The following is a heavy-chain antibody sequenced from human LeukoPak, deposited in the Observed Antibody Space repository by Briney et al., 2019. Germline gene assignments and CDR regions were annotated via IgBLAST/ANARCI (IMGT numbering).Heavy chain of an antibody. J-gene: IGHJ6*02. D-gene: IGHD2-8*01. Sequence: GGSLRLSCAASGFTVSSNQMNWVGQAPGKGLEGVSFISSSGSTIYYADSVEGRFTISRNNAENSLYLQMHSLRAEDTAVYYCARDNGKHDGPYYYYGMDVWGQGTTVTVSS. CDR3: ARDNGKHDGPYYYYGMDV. V-gene: IGHV3-48*03. CDR2: ISSSGSTI. CDR1: GFTVSSNQ.